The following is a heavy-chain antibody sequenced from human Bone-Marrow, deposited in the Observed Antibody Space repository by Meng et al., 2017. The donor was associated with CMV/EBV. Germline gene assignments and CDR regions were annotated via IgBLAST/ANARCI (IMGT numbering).Heavy chain of an antibody. V-gene: IGHV1-8*01. CDR1: GCTFTSYD. J-gene: IGHJ5*02. CDR2: MNPNSGNA. CDR3: VRLAVRGVIGP. Sequence: ASVKVSCKASGCTFTSYDINWVRQASGQGLEWLGWMNPNSGNAGYAQKFQGRVTMTRDTSISTAYMELTSLTSEDTAVYFCVRLAVRGVIGPWGQGTLVTVSS. D-gene: IGHD3-10*01.